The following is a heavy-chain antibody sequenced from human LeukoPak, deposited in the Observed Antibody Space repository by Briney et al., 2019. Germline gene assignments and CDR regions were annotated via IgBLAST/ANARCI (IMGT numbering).Heavy chain of an antibody. CDR2: IIPIYGTP. CDR3: ARGKLGYYHYHMDA. D-gene: IGHD3-3*02. J-gene: IGHJ6*03. V-gene: IGHV1-69*05. CDR1: GGTLSGYA. Sequence: SVKVSCKASGGTLSGYAISWVRQAPGQGLEWMGGIIPIYGTPHSAQKFQGRVTITTDESTSTAFMDLSSLRSEDTAVYYCARGKLGYYHYHMDAWGKGTTVTDSS.